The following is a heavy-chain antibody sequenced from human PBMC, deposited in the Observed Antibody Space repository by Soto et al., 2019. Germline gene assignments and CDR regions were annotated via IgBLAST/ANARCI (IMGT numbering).Heavy chain of an antibody. CDR2: IKQDGSEK. V-gene: IGHV3-7*05. CDR1: GFTFSSYW. J-gene: IGHJ6*02. D-gene: IGHD2-15*01. CDR3: AREGGAVVVAATAVVRRYYYYYGMDV. Sequence: PGGSLRLSCAASGFTFSSYWMSWVRQAPGKGLEWVANIKQDGSEKYYVDSVKGRFTISRDNAKNSLYLQMNSLRAEDTAVYYCAREGGAVVVAATAVVRRYYYYYGMDVWGQGTTVTVSS.